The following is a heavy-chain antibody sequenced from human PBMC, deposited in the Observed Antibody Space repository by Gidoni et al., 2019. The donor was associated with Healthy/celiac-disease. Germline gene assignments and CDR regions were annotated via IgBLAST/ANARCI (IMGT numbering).Heavy chain of an antibody. J-gene: IGHJ6*03. CDR3: ARGPTFAVAGSNENHYYYYYMDV. CDR2: IIPIFGTT. V-gene: IGHV1-69*01. CDR1: GCPFSDYA. D-gene: IGHD6-19*01. Sequence: QVQLVQFGAEVKKPGSSVKVSCKSSGCPFSDYAISWVRQAPGQGLEWMGGIIPIFGTTNYAQQFQGRVTITADETTSTVYMELSRLRSDDTAVYFCARGPTFAVAGSNENHYYYYYMDVWGKGATVTVSS.